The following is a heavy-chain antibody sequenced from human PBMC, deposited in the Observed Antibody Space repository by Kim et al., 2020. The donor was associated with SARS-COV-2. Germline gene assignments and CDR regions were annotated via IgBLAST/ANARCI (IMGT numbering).Heavy chain of an antibody. CDR3: AKLGVAATPNFDY. V-gene: IGHV3-23*01. Sequence: YADSVKGRFTISRDNSKNTLYLQMNSLRAEDTAVYYCAKLGVAATPNFDYWGQGTLVTVSS. J-gene: IGHJ4*02. D-gene: IGHD2-15*01.